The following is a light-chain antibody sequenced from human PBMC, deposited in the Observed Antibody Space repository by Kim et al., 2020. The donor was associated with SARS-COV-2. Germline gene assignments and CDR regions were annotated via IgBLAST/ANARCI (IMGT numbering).Light chain of an antibody. J-gene: IGKJ1*01. CDR2: WAS. CDR1: QSVLYSSNNKNY. CDR3: QQYYW. V-gene: IGKV4-1*01. Sequence: LGERATINCKSSQSVLYSSNNKNYLAWYQQKPGQPPKLLIYWASTRESGVPDRFSGSGSGTDFTLTISSLQAEDVAVYYCQQYYWFGQGTKVDIK.